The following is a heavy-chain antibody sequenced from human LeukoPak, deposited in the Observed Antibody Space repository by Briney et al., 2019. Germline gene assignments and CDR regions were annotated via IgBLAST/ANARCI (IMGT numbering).Heavy chain of an antibody. CDR3: ARAQDSSGHEMYYFDN. Sequence: GGSLRLSCAASGFTFSSYGMVWVRQAPGKGLEWVAVISYDGSSKYYADSVKGRFIISRDNFKNTLYLQMNSLRAEDTAVYYRARAQDSSGHEMYYFDNWGQGTLVTVSS. CDR1: GFTFSSYG. J-gene: IGHJ4*02. CDR2: ISYDGSSK. D-gene: IGHD3-22*01. V-gene: IGHV3-30*04.